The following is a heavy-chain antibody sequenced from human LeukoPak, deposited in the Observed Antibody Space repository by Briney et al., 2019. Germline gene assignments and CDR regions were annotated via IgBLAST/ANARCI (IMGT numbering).Heavy chain of an antibody. Sequence: SETLSLTCGVSGDSISGYYWNWIRQPPGKGLEWIGYIHYSGTTNYNSSLKSRVTISVDTSNNQFSLKLSSVTAADTALYYCARAPLSSAYLHYYSMDVWGKGTTVTVSS. CDR1: GDSISGYY. D-gene: IGHD3-3*01. J-gene: IGHJ6*03. CDR3: ARAPLSSAYLHYYSMDV. CDR2: IHYSGTT. V-gene: IGHV4-59*12.